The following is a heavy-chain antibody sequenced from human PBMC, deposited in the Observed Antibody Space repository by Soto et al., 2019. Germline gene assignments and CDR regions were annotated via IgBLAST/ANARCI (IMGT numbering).Heavy chain of an antibody. CDR3: ARDLGRTAAGYYYYYAMDV. V-gene: IGHV3-7*01. CDR1: GFTFSNYW. J-gene: IGHJ6*02. CDR2: IKGDGSEK. D-gene: IGHD2-2*01. Sequence: SLRLSCAASGFTFSNYWMNWVRQVPGKGLEWVANIKGDGSEKYFVDSVKGRFTISRDNAKNSLYLQMNSLRAEDTATYYCARDLGRTAAGYYYYYAMDVWGQGTTVTVSS.